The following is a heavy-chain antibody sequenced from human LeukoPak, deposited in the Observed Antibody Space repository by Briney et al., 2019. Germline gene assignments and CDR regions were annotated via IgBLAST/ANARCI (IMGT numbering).Heavy chain of an antibody. V-gene: IGHV4-34*01. CDR2: INHSGST. CDR3: ARVGTYGSGSYLSWLDY. D-gene: IGHD3-10*01. J-gene: IGHJ4*02. CDR1: GGSFRGYY. Sequence: SETLSLTCAVYGGSFRGYYWSWIRQPPGKGLEWIGEINHSGSTNYNPSLKSRVTISLDTSKNQFSLKLSSVTAADTAVYYCARVGTYGSGSYLSWLDYWGQGTLVTVSS.